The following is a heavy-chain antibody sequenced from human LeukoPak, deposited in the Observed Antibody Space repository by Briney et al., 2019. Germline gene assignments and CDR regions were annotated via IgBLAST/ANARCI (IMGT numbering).Heavy chain of an antibody. V-gene: IGHV1-2*02. Sequence: ASVKVSCKASGYTFIDYYIHWVRQAPGEGLEWMGWINPNSGGTNYAQKFQGRVTMTRDTSTSTVYMELSSLRSEDTAVYYCARAGFLEWLLDWGQGTLVTVSS. CDR1: GYTFIDYY. J-gene: IGHJ4*02. D-gene: IGHD3-3*01. CDR2: INPNSGGT. CDR3: ARAGFLEWLLD.